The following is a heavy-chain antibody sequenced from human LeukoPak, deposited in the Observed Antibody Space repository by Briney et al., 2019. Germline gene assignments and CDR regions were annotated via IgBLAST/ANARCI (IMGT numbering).Heavy chain of an antibody. V-gene: IGHV4-34*01. CDR1: GGSFSGYY. J-gene: IGHJ4*02. CDR2: INHSGST. CDR3: ARYSSTVDY. Sequence: SETLSLTCAVYGGSFSGYYWSWVRQPPGKGLEWIGEINHSGSTNYNPSLKSRVTISVDTSKNRFSLKLSSVTAADTAVYYCARYSSTVDYWGQGTLVTVSS. D-gene: IGHD6-13*01.